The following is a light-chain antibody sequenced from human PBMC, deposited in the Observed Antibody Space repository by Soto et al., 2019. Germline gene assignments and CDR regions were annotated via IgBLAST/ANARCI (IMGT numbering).Light chain of an antibody. CDR2: AAS. V-gene: IGKV3-15*01. CDR3: QQYSSWPPWT. CDR1: QSVSSN. J-gene: IGKJ1*01. Sequence: IVMPQSPATLSVSPGERASLSCISSQSVSSNLAWYQQKPGQAPRLLIYAASTRATGIPARFSGSGSGTEFTLTISSLESEDSAVYYCQQYSSWPPWTFGQGTKVDI.